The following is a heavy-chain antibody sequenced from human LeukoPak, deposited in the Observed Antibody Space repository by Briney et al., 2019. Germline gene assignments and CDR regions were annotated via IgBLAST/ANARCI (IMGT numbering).Heavy chain of an antibody. CDR2: IYYSGST. CDR1: GGSISSYY. Sequence: SETLSLTCTVSGGSISSYYWSWIRQPPGKGLEWIGYIYYSGSTNYKPSLKSRVTISVETSKNQFSLKLRSVTAADTAVYHCARVTGYMIEDYFDYWGQGTLVTVSS. D-gene: IGHD3-22*01. V-gene: IGHV4-59*01. CDR3: ARVTGYMIEDYFDY. J-gene: IGHJ4*02.